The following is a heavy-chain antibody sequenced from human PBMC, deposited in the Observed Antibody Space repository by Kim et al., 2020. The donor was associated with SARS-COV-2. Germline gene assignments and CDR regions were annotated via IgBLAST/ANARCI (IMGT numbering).Heavy chain of an antibody. J-gene: IGHJ6*02. CDR2: IGSSSSYI. Sequence: GGSLRLSCAASGFTFSNYSMNWVRQAPGKGLEWVSSIGSSSSYIYYADSVKSRFTISRDNAKNSLFLQMNSLRAEDTAVYYCARGEGDVWGQGTTVTVSS. CDR1: GFTFSNYS. CDR3: ARGEGDV. D-gene: IGHD1-26*01. V-gene: IGHV3-21*01.